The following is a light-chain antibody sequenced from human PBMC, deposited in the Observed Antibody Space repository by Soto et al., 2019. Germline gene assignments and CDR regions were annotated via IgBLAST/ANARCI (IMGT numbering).Light chain of an antibody. CDR2: AAS. V-gene: IGKV1-9*01. CDR1: QGISSY. CDR3: QQLNSYPRT. Sequence: IQLTQSPSSLSASVGDRVTITCRASQGISSYLAWYQQKPGKAPKLLIYAASTLQSGVPSRFRGSGSGTDFTLTIRSLQPEDFATYYCQQLNSYPRTFGQGTKVEIK. J-gene: IGKJ1*01.